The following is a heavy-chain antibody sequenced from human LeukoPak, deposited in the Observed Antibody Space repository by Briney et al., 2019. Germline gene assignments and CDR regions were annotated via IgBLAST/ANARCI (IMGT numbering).Heavy chain of an antibody. CDR3: AREPGVVVVVAATQSAFDI. CDR1: GGTFSSYA. D-gene: IGHD2-15*01. V-gene: IGHV1-69*05. Sequence: SVKVSCKASGGTFSSYAISWVRQAPGQGLEWMGGIIPIFGTANYAQKFQGRVTMTRDTSTSTVYMELSSLRSEDTAVYYCAREPGVVVVVAATQSAFDIWGQGTMVTVSS. J-gene: IGHJ3*02. CDR2: IIPIFGTA.